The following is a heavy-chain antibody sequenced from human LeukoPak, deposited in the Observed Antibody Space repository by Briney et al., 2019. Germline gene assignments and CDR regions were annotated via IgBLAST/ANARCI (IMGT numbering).Heavy chain of an antibody. Sequence: PGGSLRLSCAASGFTVSSNCMSWVRQAPGKGLEWVSVIYSGGTTYYADSVKGRFTISRDNSNNTLYLQMNSLRAEDTAVYYCARGPVTRFEIWGQGTMVTVSS. D-gene: IGHD4-17*01. J-gene: IGHJ3*02. CDR2: IYSGGTT. V-gene: IGHV3-53*01. CDR3: ARGPVTRFEI. CDR1: GFTVSSNC.